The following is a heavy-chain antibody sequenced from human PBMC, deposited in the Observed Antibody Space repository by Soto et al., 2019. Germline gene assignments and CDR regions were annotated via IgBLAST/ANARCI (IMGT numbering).Heavy chain of an antibody. J-gene: IGHJ4*02. Sequence: PGGSLRLSCAASGFTFSSYSMNWVRQAPGKGLEWVSTISSTSIYIYYADSVRGRFTISRDNAKNSLYLQMNSLRAEDTAVYYCATDQLSLLNYDYWGQETLVTVSS. CDR2: ISSTSIYI. V-gene: IGHV3-21*01. D-gene: IGHD1-1*01. CDR1: GFTFSSYS. CDR3: ATDQLSLLNYDY.